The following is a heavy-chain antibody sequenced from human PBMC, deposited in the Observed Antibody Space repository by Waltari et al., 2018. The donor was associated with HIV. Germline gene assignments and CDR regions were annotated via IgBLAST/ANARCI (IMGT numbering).Heavy chain of an antibody. J-gene: IGHJ4*02. V-gene: IGHV4-4*02. CDR1: GGSISSRNW. CDR3: ARVSHSHYYDTSGHPGFDY. D-gene: IGHD3-22*01. Sequence: QVQLQESGPGLVKPSGPLSLTCAVSGGSISSRNWWSWVRQPPGKGLEWIGEIYHSGSTNYNPALKSRVTISVDKSKNQFSLKLSAVTAADTAVYSCARVSHSHYYDTSGHPGFDYWGQGTLVTVSS. CDR2: IYHSGST.